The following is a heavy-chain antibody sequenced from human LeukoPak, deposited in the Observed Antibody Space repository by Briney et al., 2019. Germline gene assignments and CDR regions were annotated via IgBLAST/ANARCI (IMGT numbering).Heavy chain of an antibody. CDR3: AREELNYDILTGPIGD. V-gene: IGHV3-23*01. J-gene: IGHJ4*02. D-gene: IGHD3-9*01. CDR1: GFTFSSSA. CDR2: ISGSGGST. Sequence: PGGSLRLSCAASGFTFSSSAMSWVRQAPGKGLEWVSAISGSGGSTYYADSVKGRFTISRDNSKNTLYLQMNSLRAEDTAVYYCAREELNYDILTGPIGDWGQGTLVTVSS.